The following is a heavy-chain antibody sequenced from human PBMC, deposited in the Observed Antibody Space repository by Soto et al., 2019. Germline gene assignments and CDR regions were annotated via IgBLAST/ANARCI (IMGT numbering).Heavy chain of an antibody. J-gene: IGHJ5*02. D-gene: IGHD6-6*01. CDR3: ARGRKARSGYWFDP. V-gene: IGHV4-59*02. CDR2: MHYTGFS. CDR1: GDSVTSHY. Sequence: PSETLSLTCSFSGDSVTSHYLTWIRKSPEKGLEWIGYMHYTGFSHSNPSLKSRLTISVDTSKNQFSLKLSSVTAADTAVYYCARGRKARSGYWFDPWGQGTLVTVSS.